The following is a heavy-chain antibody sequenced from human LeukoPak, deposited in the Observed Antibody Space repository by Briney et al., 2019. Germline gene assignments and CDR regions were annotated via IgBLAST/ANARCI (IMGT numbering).Heavy chain of an antibody. CDR2: IYISGTT. CDR1: GASISSYY. V-gene: IGHV4-4*07. CDR3: ARDDVPYRGTYTPFDV. J-gene: IGHJ4*02. D-gene: IGHD3-10*02. Sequence: SETLSLTCSVSGASISSYYWSWVRQPAGKGLEWIGRIYISGTTKHNPSLKSRVTMSVDTSKNQFSLRLTSVTAAGTAVYFCARDDVPYRGTYTPFDVWGQGTLVTVSS.